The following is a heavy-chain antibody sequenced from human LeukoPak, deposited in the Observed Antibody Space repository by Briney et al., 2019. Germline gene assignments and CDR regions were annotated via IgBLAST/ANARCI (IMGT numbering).Heavy chain of an antibody. J-gene: IGHJ4*02. CDR3: ARQYAIDFDY. CDR2: MNPNSGNT. V-gene: IGHV1-8*03. D-gene: IGHD2-8*01. CDR1: GYTFTSYD. Sequence: GASVKVSCKASGYTFTSYDINWVRQATGQGLEWMGWMNPNSGNTDYAQKFQGRVTITRNTSISTAYMEMSSLRSEDTAVYFCARQYAIDFDYWGQGTLVTVSS.